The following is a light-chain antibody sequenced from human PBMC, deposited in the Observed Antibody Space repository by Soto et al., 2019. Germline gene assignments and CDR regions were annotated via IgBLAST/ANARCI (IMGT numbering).Light chain of an antibody. CDR1: STDVGGYNY. CDR2: EVS. V-gene: IGLV2-8*01. CDR3: SSYVGSNTFV. Sequence: QSALTQPASASGSPGQSVTISCTGTSTDVGGYNYVSWYQQHPGKAPKLMIYEVSKRPSGVSDRFSGSKSGNTASLTISGLQAEDEADYYCSSYVGSNTFVFGTGTKVTVL. J-gene: IGLJ1*01.